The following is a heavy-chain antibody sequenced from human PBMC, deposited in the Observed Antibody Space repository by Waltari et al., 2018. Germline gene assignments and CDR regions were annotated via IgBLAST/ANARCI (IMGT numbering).Heavy chain of an antibody. CDR1: GGTFSQYA. D-gene: IGHD3-22*01. J-gene: IGHJ4*02. CDR3: AKYPYQDTSGYLDF. Sequence: QVQLVQSGAEVKKHGSSVRVHCQASGGTFSQYAISWVRQDPGQGLEWMGRIIPFLGIKDYAQKFQGRVTITADRSTSTTYMELSGLRSEDTAVYYCAKYPYQDTSGYLDFWGQGTLVTVSS. CDR2: IIPFLGIK. V-gene: IGHV1-69*04.